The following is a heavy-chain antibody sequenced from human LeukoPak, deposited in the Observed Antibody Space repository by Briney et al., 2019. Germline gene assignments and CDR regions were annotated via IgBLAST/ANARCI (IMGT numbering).Heavy chain of an antibody. CDR2: IYYSRST. J-gene: IGHJ6*02. CDR1: GGSTSSYY. D-gene: IGHD3-3*01. Sequence: SETLSLTCTVSGGSTSSYYWSWIRQPPGKGLEWIGYIYYSRSTNYNPSLKSRVTISVDTSKNQFSLKLSSVTAADTAVYYCAREAYYDFWSGYYHYYYYGMDVWGQGTTVTVSS. V-gene: IGHV4-59*01. CDR3: AREAYYDFWSGYYHYYYYGMDV.